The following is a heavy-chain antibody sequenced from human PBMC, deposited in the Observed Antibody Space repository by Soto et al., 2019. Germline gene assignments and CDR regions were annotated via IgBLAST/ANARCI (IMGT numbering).Heavy chain of an antibody. CDR3: AKDIRSYDSSGSPID. V-gene: IGHV3-9*01. Sequence: GGSLRLSCAASGFTFDDYAMHWVRQAPGKGLEWVSGISWNSGSIGYADSVKGRFTISRDNAKNSLYLQMNSLRAEDTALYYCAKDIRSYDSSGSPIDWGQGTLVTVSS. CDR2: ISWNSGSI. D-gene: IGHD3-22*01. CDR1: GFTFDDYA. J-gene: IGHJ4*02.